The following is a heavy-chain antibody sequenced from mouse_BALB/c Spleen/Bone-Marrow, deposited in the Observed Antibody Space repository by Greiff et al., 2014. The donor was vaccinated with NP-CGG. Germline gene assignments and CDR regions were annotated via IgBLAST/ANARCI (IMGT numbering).Heavy chain of an antibody. Sequence: DVKLVESGPELVKPGASMKISCKASGYSFTGYTMNWVKQSHGKNLEWIGLINPYNGGTSYNQKFKAKATLTVDKSSSTAYMELLSLTSEDSAVYYCARWDYYGYAMDYWGQGTSVTVSS. V-gene: IGHV1-18*01. CDR3: ARWDYYGYAMDY. D-gene: IGHD1-1*01. J-gene: IGHJ4*01. CDR1: GYSFTGYT. CDR2: INPYNGGT.